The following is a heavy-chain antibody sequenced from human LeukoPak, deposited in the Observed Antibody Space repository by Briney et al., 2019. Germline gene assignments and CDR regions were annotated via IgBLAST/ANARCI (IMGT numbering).Heavy chain of an antibody. CDR3: AKDMGYDSSCYYGY. CDR1: GFTFDDYA. D-gene: IGHD3-22*01. CDR2: ISWNSGSR. J-gene: IGHJ4*02. V-gene: IGHV3-9*01. Sequence: PGRSLRLSCAASGFTFDDYAMHWVRQAPGKGLGWVSGISWNSGSRVYADSVKGRFTISRDNAKKTLYLQMNSLRAEDTALYYCAKDMGYDSSCYYGYWGQGILVTVSS.